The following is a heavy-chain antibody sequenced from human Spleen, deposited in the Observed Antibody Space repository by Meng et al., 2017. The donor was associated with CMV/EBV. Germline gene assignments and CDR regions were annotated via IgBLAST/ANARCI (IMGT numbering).Heavy chain of an antibody. J-gene: IGHJ4*02. CDR1: GFTFSSYE. D-gene: IGHD6-13*01. V-gene: IGHV3-30-3*01. Sequence: GESLKISCAASGFTFSSYEMNWVRQAPGKGLEWVAIVSYDGDNKDYADSVKGRFTISRDNSKNTLYLQMNSLRAEDTAVYYCAKGVTAAAGPLDYWGQGTLVTV. CDR2: VSYDGDNK. CDR3: AKGVTAAAGPLDY.